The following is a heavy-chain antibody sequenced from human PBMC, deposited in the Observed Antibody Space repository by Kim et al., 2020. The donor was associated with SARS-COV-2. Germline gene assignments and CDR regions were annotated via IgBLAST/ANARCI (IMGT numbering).Heavy chain of an antibody. V-gene: IGHV3-23*01. J-gene: IGHJ4*02. CDR3: AKGTLSQWTFDY. CDR1: GFTFNNYA. CDR2: VTATGGST. D-gene: IGHD2-8*01. Sequence: GGSLRLSCAASGFTFNNYAMSWVRQAPGKGPEWVSSVTATGGSTYYPESVKGRFAMSRDNSRDTLFLQMNSLRAEDTAVYYCAKGTLSQWTFDYWGQGTLVTVSS.